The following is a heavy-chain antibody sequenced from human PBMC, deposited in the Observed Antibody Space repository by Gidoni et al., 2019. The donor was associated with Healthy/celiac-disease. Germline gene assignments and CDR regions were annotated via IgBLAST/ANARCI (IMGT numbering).Heavy chain of an antibody. CDR2: ISAYNGNT. CDR1: GYTFTSYG. J-gene: IGHJ5*02. Sequence: QVQLVQSGAEVKKPGASVKVPCKASGYTFTSYGISWVRQAPGQGLEWMGWISAYNGNTNYAQKLQGRVTMTTDTSTSTAYMELRSLRSDDTAVYYCARDLRYCSSTSCHNDWFDPWGQRTLVTVSS. CDR3: ARDLRYCSSTSCHNDWFDP. D-gene: IGHD2-2*02. V-gene: IGHV1-18*01.